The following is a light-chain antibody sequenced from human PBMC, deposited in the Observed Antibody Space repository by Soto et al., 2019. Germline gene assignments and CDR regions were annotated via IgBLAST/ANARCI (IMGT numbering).Light chain of an antibody. Sequence: EIVMTQSPATLSVSPGERATLSCRASQSVSSNLAWYQQKPGQAPRLLIYGASTRATGIPARFSGSGSGTDFTLTISRLEPEDFAVYYCQQYGSSGTFGQGTNV. CDR2: GAS. CDR3: QQYGSSGT. CDR1: QSVSSN. J-gene: IGKJ1*01. V-gene: IGKV3-15*01.